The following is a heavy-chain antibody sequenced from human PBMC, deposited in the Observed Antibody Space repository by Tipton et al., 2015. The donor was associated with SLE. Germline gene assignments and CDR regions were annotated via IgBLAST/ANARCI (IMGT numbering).Heavy chain of an antibody. V-gene: IGHV3-23*01. CDR3: ARASGGWLTMGGAFDI. Sequence: GSLRLSCAASGFTFSSYGMHWVRQAPGKGLEWVSAISGSGGSTYYADSVKGRFTISRDNSKNTLYLQMNSLRAEDTAVYYCARASGGWLTMGGAFDIWGQGTMVTVSS. CDR1: GFTFSSYG. J-gene: IGHJ3*02. D-gene: IGHD5-24*01. CDR2: ISGSGGST.